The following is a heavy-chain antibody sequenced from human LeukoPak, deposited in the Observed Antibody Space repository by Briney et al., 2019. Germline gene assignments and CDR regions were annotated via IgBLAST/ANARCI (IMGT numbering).Heavy chain of an antibody. CDR2: IYYSGST. J-gene: IGHJ6*02. CDR3: ARDNWNYGSSMDV. Sequence: SETLSLTCTVSGGSIGSYYWSWIRQPPGKGLEWIGYIYYSGSTNYNSSLKSRVTISVDTSKNQFSLKLSSVTAADTAVYYCARDNWNYGSSMDVWGQGTTVTVSS. D-gene: IGHD1-7*01. CDR1: GGSIGSYY. V-gene: IGHV4-59*01.